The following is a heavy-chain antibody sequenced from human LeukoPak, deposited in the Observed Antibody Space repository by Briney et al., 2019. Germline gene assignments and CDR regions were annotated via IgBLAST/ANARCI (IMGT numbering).Heavy chain of an antibody. V-gene: IGHV3-7*01. CDR1: GFTFSSYW. J-gene: IGHJ4*01. CDR3: ARDGTAAGLYLDL. D-gene: IGHD6-13*01. Sequence: GGSLRLSCAVSGFTFSSYWMNWVRQAPGKGLEWVASIRQDGGEKSYVDSVKGRFTISRDNTKNSLYLQMSSLRAEDTAVYYCARDGTAAGLYLDLWGQGTLVTVSS. CDR2: IRQDGGEK.